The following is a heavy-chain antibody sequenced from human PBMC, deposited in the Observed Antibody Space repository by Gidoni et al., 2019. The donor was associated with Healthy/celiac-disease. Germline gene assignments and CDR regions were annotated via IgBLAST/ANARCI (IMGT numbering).Heavy chain of an antibody. J-gene: IGHJ4*02. CDR2: INPSGGST. Sequence: QVQLVQSGAEVKKPGASVKVSCKASGYTFTSYYMHWVRQAPGQGLEWMGIINPSGGSTSYAQKFQGRVTMTRDTSTSTVYMELSSLRSEDTAVYYCANSEGAVPTGGWGQGTLVTVSS. CDR3: ANSEGAVPTGG. D-gene: IGHD1-1*01. V-gene: IGHV1-46*01. CDR1: GYTFTSYY.